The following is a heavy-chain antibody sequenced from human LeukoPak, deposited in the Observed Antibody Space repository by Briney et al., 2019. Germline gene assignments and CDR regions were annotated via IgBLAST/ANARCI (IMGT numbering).Heavy chain of an antibody. D-gene: IGHD3-3*01. CDR2: ISAYNGNT. V-gene: IGHV1-18*01. J-gene: IGHJ4*02. CDR1: GYTFTSYG. CDR3: ARERGHYDFWTPWDY. Sequence: GASVKVSCKASGYTFTSYGISWVRQAPGQGLEWMGWISAYNGNTNYAQKLQGRVTMTTDTSTSTAYMELRSLRSDDTAVYYCARERGHYDFWTPWDYWGQGTLVTVSS.